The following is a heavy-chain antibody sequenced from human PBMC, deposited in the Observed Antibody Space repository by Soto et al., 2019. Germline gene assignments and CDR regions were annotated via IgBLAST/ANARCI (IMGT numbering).Heavy chain of an antibody. V-gene: IGHV4-61*01. CDR3: ARDLAHVSYSGNRFDR. CDR1: GGSVSSGSYY. D-gene: IGHD1-26*01. Sequence: PSETLSLTCTVSGGSVSSGSYYWSWIRHPPGKGLEWIGYIYYIGSTNYNPSLKSRVTISVDTSKNQFSLKLSSVTAADTAVYYCARDLAHVSYSGNRFDRWGQGTL. J-gene: IGHJ5*02. CDR2: IYYIGST.